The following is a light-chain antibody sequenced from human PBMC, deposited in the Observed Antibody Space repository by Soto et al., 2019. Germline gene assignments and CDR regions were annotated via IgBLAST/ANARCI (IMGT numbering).Light chain of an antibody. J-gene: IGKJ1*01. CDR3: QQYNNWPRT. CDR2: GAS. Sequence: IVLTQSPGTLSLSPGERATLSCRASQSVSNNYLAWYQQKPGQAPRLLIYGASTGATGIPARFSGSGSGTEFTLTISSLQSEDFAVYYCQQYNNWPRTFGQGTKVDIK. V-gene: IGKV3-15*01. CDR1: QSVSNN.